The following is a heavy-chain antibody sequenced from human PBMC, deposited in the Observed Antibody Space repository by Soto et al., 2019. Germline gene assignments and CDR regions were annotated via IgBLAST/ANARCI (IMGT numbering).Heavy chain of an antibody. CDR3: AAPRGYCSGGSCYASDFDY. CDR2: IIPILGIA. J-gene: IGHJ4*02. CDR1: GGTFSSYT. Sequence: QVQLVQSGAEVKKPGSSVKVSCKASGGTFSSYTISWVRQAPGQGLEWMGRIIPILGIANYAQKFQGRVTITADKSTSTAYMELSSLSSEDTAVYYCAAPRGYCSGGSCYASDFDYWGQGTLVTVSS. D-gene: IGHD2-15*01. V-gene: IGHV1-69*02.